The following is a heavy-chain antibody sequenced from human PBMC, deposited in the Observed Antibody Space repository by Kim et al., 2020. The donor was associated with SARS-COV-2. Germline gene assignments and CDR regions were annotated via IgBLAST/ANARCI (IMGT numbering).Heavy chain of an antibody. J-gene: IGHJ5*02. CDR3: ARSHDYGDFRWFDP. CDR2: IFYSGST. CDR1: GGSISTYY. V-gene: IGHV4-59*01. Sequence: SETLSLTCTVSGGSISTYYWSWLRQPPGKGLEWIGFIFYSGSTNSNPSLKSRVTISVDTSKNQFSLKLSSVTAANTAMFYCARSHDYGDFRWFDPWGQGTLVTVS. D-gene: IGHD4-17*01.